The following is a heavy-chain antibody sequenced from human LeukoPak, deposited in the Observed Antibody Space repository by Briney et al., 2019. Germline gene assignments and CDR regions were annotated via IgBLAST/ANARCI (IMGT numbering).Heavy chain of an antibody. J-gene: IGHJ4*02. CDR1: GGTFSTYT. CDR3: ARMPSPDGRSSVDY. V-gene: IGHV1-69*02. Sequence: GASVKVSCKASGGTFSTYTLNWVRQAPGQGLEWMGRIDPLRDIVNYAQKFQGRVTITADKSSNTAYMELASLTSEDTAVYYCARMPSPDGRSSVDYWGQGTLVIVSS. CDR2: IDPLRDIV. D-gene: IGHD6-13*01.